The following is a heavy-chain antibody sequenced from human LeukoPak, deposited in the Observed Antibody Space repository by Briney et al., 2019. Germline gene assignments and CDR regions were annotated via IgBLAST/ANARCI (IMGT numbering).Heavy chain of an antibody. CDR1: GFTFSSYA. Sequence: GGSLRLSCAASGFTFSSYAMSWVRQAPGKGLERVSAISGSGGSTYYADSVKGRFTISRDNSKNTLYLQMNSLRAEDTAVYYCAKDYYYDSSGYWGQAFDIWGQGTMVTVSS. CDR2: ISGSGGST. J-gene: IGHJ3*02. CDR3: AKDYYYDSSGYWGQAFDI. V-gene: IGHV3-23*01. D-gene: IGHD3-22*01.